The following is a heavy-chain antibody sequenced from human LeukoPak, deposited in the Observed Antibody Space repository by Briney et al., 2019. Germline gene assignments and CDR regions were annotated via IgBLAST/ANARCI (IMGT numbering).Heavy chain of an antibody. CDR2: INHSGST. D-gene: IGHD4-17*01. CDR3: ARSAGDYYYYMDV. Sequence: PSETLSLTCAVYGGSFSDNYWSWIRQSPGKGLEWIGDINHSGSTNYNPSLKSRVTISVDTSKNQFSLKLSSVTAADTAVYYCARSAGDYYYYMDVWGKGTTVTISS. V-gene: IGHV4-34*01. CDR1: GGSFSDNY. J-gene: IGHJ6*03.